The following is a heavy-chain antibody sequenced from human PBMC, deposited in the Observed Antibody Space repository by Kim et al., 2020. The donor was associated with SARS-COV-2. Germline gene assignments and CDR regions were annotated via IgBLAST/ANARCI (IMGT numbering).Heavy chain of an antibody. CDR1: GGTFSSYA. V-gene: IGHV1-69*13. J-gene: IGHJ4*02. Sequence: SVKVSCKASGGTFSSYAISWVRQAPGQGLEWMGGIIPIFGTANYAQKFQGRVTITADESTSTAYMELSSLRSEDTAVYYCASVPNQYCSGGSCYSGWGQGTLVTVSS. D-gene: IGHD2-15*01. CDR3: ASVPNQYCSGGSCYSG. CDR2: IIPIFGTA.